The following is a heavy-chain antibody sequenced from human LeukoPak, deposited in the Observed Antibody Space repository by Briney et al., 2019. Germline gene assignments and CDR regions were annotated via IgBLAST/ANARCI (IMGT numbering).Heavy chain of an antibody. CDR3: SCGGNGGEIDY. D-gene: IGHD4-23*01. J-gene: IGHJ4*02. Sequence: SETLSLTCTLSGDSTNTYFWSWIRQSPGKGLEWIGYIYYTGTTNYNPSLKSRVTISVDTSKNQFSLKLSSVTAADTAVYYCSCGGNGGEIDYWGQGTLVTVSS. V-gene: IGHV4-59*01. CDR2: IYYTGTT. CDR1: GDSTNTYF.